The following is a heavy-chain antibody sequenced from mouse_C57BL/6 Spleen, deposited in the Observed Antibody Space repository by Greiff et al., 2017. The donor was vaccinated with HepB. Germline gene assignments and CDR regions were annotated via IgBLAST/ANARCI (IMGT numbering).Heavy chain of an antibody. CDR1: GYSITSGYY. D-gene: IGHD2-5*01. Sequence: DVQLQESGPGLVKPSQSLSLTCSVTGYSITSGYYWNWIRQFPGNKLEWMGYISYDGSNNYNPSLKNRISITRDTSKNQFFLKLNSVTTEDTATYYCARKDYSNPAWFAYWGQGTLVTVSA. J-gene: IGHJ3*01. CDR3: ARKDYSNPAWFAY. V-gene: IGHV3-6*01. CDR2: ISYDGSN.